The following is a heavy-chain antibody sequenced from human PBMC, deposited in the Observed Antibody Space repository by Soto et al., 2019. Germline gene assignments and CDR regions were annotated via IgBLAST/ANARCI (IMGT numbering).Heavy chain of an antibody. D-gene: IGHD3-10*01. CDR3: ASLMVRGVMWLDY. V-gene: IGHV3-7*05. CDR2: IKQDGSEK. Sequence: GGSLRLSCAASGFTFSSYWMSWVRQAPGKGLEWVANIKQDGSEKYYVDSVKGRFTISRDNAKNSLYLQMNSLRPEDTAIYYCASLMVRGVMWLDYWGQGTLVTVSS. CDR1: GFTFSSYW. J-gene: IGHJ4*02.